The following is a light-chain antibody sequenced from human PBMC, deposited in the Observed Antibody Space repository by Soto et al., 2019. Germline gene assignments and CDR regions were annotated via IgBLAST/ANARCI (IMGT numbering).Light chain of an antibody. CDR1: QSVSSY. Sequence: EIVLTQSPATLSLSPGERATLSCRASQSVSSYLAWYQQKPGQAPMLLIYDASNSATGIPARFSGSGSGTDFTLTISSLEPEDFAVYYCQQRSNWPPYTFGQGTKLEIK. CDR2: DAS. J-gene: IGKJ2*01. V-gene: IGKV3-11*01. CDR3: QQRSNWPPYT.